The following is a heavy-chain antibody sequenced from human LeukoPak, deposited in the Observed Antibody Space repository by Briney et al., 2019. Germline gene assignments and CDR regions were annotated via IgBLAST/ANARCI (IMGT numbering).Heavy chain of an antibody. Sequence: RASVKVSCKASGYTFTGYYMHWVRQAPGQGLEWMGWINPNSGGTNYAQKFQGRVTMTRDTSISTAYMELSRLRSGDTAVYYCARAPPNYDILTGYYPNWYFDLWGRGTPVTVSS. CDR2: INPNSGGT. CDR1: GYTFTGYY. CDR3: ARAPPNYDILTGYYPNWYFDL. J-gene: IGHJ2*01. V-gene: IGHV1-2*02. D-gene: IGHD3-9*01.